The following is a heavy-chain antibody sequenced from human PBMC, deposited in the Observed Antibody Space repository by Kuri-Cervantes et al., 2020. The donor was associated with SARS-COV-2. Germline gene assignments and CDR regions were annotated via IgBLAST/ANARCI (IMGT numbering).Heavy chain of an antibody. D-gene: IGHD4/OR15-4a*01. J-gene: IGHJ6*03. CDR2: IIPIFGTA. CDR1: GGTFSSYA. Sequence: SVKVSCKASGGTFSSYAISWVRQAPGQGLEWMGGIIPIFGTANYAQKFQGRVTITADESTSTAYMELSSLRSEDTAVYYCAKNPHSLTSYYYYYMDVWGKGTTVTRSS. CDR3: AKNPHSLTSYYYYYMDV. V-gene: IGHV1-69*13.